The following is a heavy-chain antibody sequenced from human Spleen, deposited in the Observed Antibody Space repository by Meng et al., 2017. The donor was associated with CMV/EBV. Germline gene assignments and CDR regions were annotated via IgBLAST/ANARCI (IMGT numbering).Heavy chain of an antibody. Sequence: GGSLRLSCAASGFSFGSYAMHWVRQAPGKGLEWVAVIWYDGRNQYYAESVKGRFTISRDNSKNTLDLQMNSLRAEDTAVYYCARGEWEYSGLYGMDVWGQGTTVTVSS. J-gene: IGHJ6*02. V-gene: IGHV3-30*04. D-gene: IGHD5-12*01. CDR1: GFSFGSYA. CDR3: ARGEWEYSGLYGMDV. CDR2: IWYDGRNQ.